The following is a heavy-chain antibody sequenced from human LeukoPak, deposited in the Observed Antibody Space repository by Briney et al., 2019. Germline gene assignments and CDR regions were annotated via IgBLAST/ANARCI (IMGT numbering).Heavy chain of an antibody. CDR2: IYHSGST. D-gene: IGHD1-14*01. V-gene: IGHV4-4*02. CDR3: ARDPETDYYYYMDV. J-gene: IGHJ6*03. Sequence: SETLSLTCAVSGGSISSSNWWSWVRQPPGKGLEWIGEIYHSGSTNYNPSLKSRVTISVDKSKNQFSLKLSSVTAADTAVYYCARDPETDYYYYMDVWGKGTTVTVSS. CDR1: GGSISSSNW.